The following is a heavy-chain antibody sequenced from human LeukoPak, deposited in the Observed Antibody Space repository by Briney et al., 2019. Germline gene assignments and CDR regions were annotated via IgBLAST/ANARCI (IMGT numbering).Heavy chain of an antibody. J-gene: IGHJ3*02. CDR3: ARDAVAGPHHAFDI. CDR2: SWHDGSNK. V-gene: IGHV3-33*01. Sequence: GRSLRLSCATSGFTFSSYGMHWVRQAPGKGLEWVAVSWHDGSNKYYADSVKGRFTISRDNSKNTLDLQMNSLRAEDTAVYYCARDAVAGPHHAFDIWGQGTMVTVSS. D-gene: IGHD6-19*01. CDR1: GFTFSSYG.